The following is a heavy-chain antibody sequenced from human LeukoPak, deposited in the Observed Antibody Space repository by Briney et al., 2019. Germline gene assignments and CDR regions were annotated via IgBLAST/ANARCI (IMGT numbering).Heavy chain of an antibody. V-gene: IGHV3-9*01. J-gene: IGHJ4*02. CDR3: AKVHTEYYFDY. CDR1: GFTFDDYA. CDR2: ISWNSGSI. Sequence: GGSLRLSCAASGFTFDDYAMHWVRQAPGKGLEWVSGISWNSGSIGYADSVKGRFTISRDNAKNSLYLQMNSLRAEDTALYYCAKVHTEYYFDYWSQGTLVTVSS.